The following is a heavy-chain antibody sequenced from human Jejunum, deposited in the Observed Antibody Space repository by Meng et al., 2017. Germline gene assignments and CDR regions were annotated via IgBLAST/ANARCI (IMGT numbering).Heavy chain of an antibody. V-gene: IGHV3-7*01. D-gene: IGHD3-16*01. J-gene: IGHJ4*02. Sequence: GGPLRLSCAASGFTLSSYWMTWVRQAPEKGLECVANINQDGTVKFYVDSVKGRFTVSRDNAKNSLYLQMDSLRAEDTAIYYCARPRLTGEIYDCWGQGTLVTVSS. CDR2: INQDGTVK. CDR1: GFTLSSYW. CDR3: ARPRLTGEIYDC.